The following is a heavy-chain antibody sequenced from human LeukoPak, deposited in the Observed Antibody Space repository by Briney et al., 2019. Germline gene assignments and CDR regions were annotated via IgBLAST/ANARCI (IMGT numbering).Heavy chain of an antibody. D-gene: IGHD3-22*01. Sequence: PGGSLRLSCAASGFTFSSYSMNWVRQAPGKGLEWVSSISSSSSYIYYADSVKGRFTISRDNAKNSLYLQMNSLRAEDTAVYYCARDRTGFGYSAFDIWGQGTMATASS. CDR3: ARDRTGFGYSAFDI. J-gene: IGHJ3*02. V-gene: IGHV3-21*01. CDR1: GFTFSSYS. CDR2: ISSSSSYI.